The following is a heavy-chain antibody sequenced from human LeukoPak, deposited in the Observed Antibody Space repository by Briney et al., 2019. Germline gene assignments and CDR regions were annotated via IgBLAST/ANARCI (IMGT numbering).Heavy chain of an antibody. CDR2: ISSSSSYI. CDR3: ARDEGGYCRSTTCYWGWFDP. D-gene: IGHD2-2*01. V-gene: IGHV3-21*01. Sequence: GGSLRLSCAASGFTFSSYSMNWVRQAPGKGLEWVSSISSSSSYIYYADSAKGRFTISRDNAKNSLYLQMNSLRAEDTAVYYCARDEGGYCRSTTCYWGWFDPWGQGTLVTVSS. CDR1: GFTFSSYS. J-gene: IGHJ5*02.